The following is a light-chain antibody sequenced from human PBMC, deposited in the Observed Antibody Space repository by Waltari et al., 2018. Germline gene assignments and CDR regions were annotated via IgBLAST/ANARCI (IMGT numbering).Light chain of an antibody. V-gene: IGLV2-23*02. Sequence: QSALTQTATVSGSPGQSITISCTGISSDVGKYNLVSWYQQHPGEAPKLIIYGVNKRPLGVSNRFSGSKSGNTASLTISGLQAADEADYYCCSYAGSSVSVFGGGTKVTVL. CDR3: CSYAGSSVSV. CDR1: SSDVGKYNL. CDR2: GVN. J-gene: IGLJ3*02.